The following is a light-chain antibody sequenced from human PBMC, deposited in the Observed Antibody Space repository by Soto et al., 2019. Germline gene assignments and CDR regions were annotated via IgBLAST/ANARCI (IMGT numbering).Light chain of an antibody. V-gene: IGKV1-5*01. CDR2: DAS. Sequence: DIQVTQSPPTLSASVGDRVTITCRASQTISTWMAWYQQKPGKAPKLLVYDASTLQSGVASRFSGSGSGTEFTLTISSLQSEDFAVYYCQQYNNWQLTFGPGTKVDIK. CDR3: QQYNNWQLT. J-gene: IGKJ3*01. CDR1: QTISTW.